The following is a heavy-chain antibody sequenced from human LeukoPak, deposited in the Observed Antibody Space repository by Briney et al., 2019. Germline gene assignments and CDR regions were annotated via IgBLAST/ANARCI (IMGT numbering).Heavy chain of an antibody. J-gene: IGHJ4*02. CDR3: SRGDSTGFVDF. CDR1: GYTFTSYY. D-gene: IGHD3-22*01. Sequence: ASVKVSCKASGYTFTSYYIYWVRQAPGQGFQWMGIFNPSGAGTRYAREFQGRVTMTKDMSTTTVYMELSSLRSDDTAICYCSRGDSTGFVDFWGQGTLVTVSS. V-gene: IGHV1-46*01. CDR2: FNPSGAGT.